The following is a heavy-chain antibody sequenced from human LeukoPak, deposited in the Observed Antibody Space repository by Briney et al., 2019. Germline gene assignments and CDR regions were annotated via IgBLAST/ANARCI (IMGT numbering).Heavy chain of an antibody. CDR1: GGSISSSSYY. V-gene: IGHV4-39*01. D-gene: IGHD6-19*01. CDR2: IYYSGST. Sequence: SETLSLTCTVSGGSISSSSYYWGWIRQPPGKGLEWIGSIYYSGSTYYNPSLKSRVTISVDTSKNQFSLKLSSVTAADTAVYYCARRAVSSGWPFDSWGQGTLVTVSS. CDR3: ARRAVSSGWPFDS. J-gene: IGHJ4*02.